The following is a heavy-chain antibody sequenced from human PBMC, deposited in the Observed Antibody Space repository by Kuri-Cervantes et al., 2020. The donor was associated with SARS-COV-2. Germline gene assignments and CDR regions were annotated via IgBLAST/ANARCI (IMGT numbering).Heavy chain of an antibody. CDR2: ITISGLST. CDR1: GFTFSHYA. V-gene: IGHV3-23*01. J-gene: IGHJ5*02. D-gene: IGHD6-19*01. Sequence: GGSLRLSCGASGFTFSHYAMSWFRQAPGKGLEWVSTITISGLSTHYADSVKGRFTISRDNSENTVYLQMNSLRADDTAVYYCAKIAGYNSGWYDDCGQGTLVTVSS. CDR3: AKIAGYNSGWYDD.